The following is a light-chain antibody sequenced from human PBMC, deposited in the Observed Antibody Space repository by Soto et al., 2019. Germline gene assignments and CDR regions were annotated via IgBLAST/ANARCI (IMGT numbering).Light chain of an antibody. J-gene: IGLJ1*01. CDR3: TSPTPGSLYV. Sequence: QSALTQPPSASGPPGPSVTIPCTGTSSDIGAYTYVSWYRQRPGVAPKLIIYEVSKSPSGVPDRIFASKSGNTASLTISGLQAEDEADYFCTSPTPGSLYVFGTGNRV. V-gene: IGLV2-8*01. CDR2: EVS. CDR1: SSDIGAYTY.